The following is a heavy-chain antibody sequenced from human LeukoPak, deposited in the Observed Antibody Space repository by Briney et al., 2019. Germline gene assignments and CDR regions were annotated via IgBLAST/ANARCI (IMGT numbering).Heavy chain of an antibody. CDR2: IKTDGSDR. D-gene: IGHD4-11*01. CDR3: IRDFLTVTTNDY. V-gene: IGHV3-74*01. Sequence: PGGSLRLSCVVSGFSFSDYWMHWVRKAPGKGLVWVSGIKTDGSDRRYADSVKGRFTISRDNAKNTLYLQMNSLRAEDTAVYYCIRDFLTVTTNDYWGQGTLVTVSS. J-gene: IGHJ4*02. CDR1: GFSFSDYW.